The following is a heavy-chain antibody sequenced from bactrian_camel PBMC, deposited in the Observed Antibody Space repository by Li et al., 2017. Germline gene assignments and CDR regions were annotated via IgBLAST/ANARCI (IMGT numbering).Heavy chain of an antibody. CDR2: ISSNGTT. D-gene: IGHD4*01. Sequence: HVQLVESGGGSVQAGGSLKLSCAVSGDIFSTSCMGWFRQAPGQERQLVSFISSNGTTGYPESVKGRFTISVDYAKNTMYLQMNSLKTEDTAVYRCQPYGRSYVDYNCRAGLGQGTQVTVS. J-gene: IGHJ4*01. CDR1: GDIFSTSC. V-gene: IGHV3S53*01.